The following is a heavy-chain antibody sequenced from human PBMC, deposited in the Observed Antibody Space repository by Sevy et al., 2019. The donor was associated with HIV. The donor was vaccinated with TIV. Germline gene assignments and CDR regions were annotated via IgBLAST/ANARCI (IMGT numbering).Heavy chain of an antibody. J-gene: IGHJ4*02. CDR2: INHSGST. CDR1: GGSFSAYY. Sequence: SETLSLTCAVYGGSFSAYYWSWIRQPPGKGLEWIGEINHSGSTNYKRSLKSRVTISVDASKNQFSLKLTSMTAADTAVYYCVRVVYSSGWFSFDSWGQGTLVTVSS. V-gene: IGHV4-34*01. CDR3: VRVVYSSGWFSFDS. D-gene: IGHD6-19*01.